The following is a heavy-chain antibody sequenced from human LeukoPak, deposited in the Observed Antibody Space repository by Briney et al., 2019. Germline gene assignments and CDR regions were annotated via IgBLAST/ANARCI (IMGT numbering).Heavy chain of an antibody. Sequence: SVKVSCKASGGTFSSYAISWVRQAPGQGLEWMGRIIPILGIANYAQKFQGRVTITADKSTSTAYMELSSLRSEDTAVYYCARDTYYYDSSGSDWGQGTLVTVSS. V-gene: IGHV1-69*04. D-gene: IGHD3-22*01. J-gene: IGHJ4*02. CDR1: GGTFSSYA. CDR2: IIPILGIA. CDR3: ARDTYYYDSSGSD.